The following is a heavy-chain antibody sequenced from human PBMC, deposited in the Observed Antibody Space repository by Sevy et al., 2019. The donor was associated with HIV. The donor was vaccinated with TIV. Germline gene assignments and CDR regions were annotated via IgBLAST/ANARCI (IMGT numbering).Heavy chain of an antibody. CDR3: AKKMGGGSGMAFLVDY. D-gene: IGHD5-18*01. Sequence: GGSLRLSCAASGFTFSNFAMAWVRQAPGKGLDWISVISGTGDFKYYADSVKGRFTISRDNSKNTLSLQMNSLRAEDTAIFYCAKKMGGGSGMAFLVDYWGQGTLVTVSS. J-gene: IGHJ4*02. CDR2: ISGTGDFK. CDR1: GFTFSNFA. V-gene: IGHV3-23*01.